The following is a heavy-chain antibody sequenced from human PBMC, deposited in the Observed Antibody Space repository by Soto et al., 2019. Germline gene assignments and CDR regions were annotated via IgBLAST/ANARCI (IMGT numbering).Heavy chain of an antibody. CDR3: AKAKIPSSSLSYYMDV. CDR1: GFTFDDYA. J-gene: IGHJ6*03. D-gene: IGHD3-16*02. V-gene: IGHV3-9*01. Sequence: GGSLRLSCAASGFTFDDYAMYWVRQAPGKGLEWVSGISWNSGNIGYADAVKGRFTISRDNAKNSLYLQMNTLRAEDTALYYCAKAKIPSSSLSYYMDVWGKGTTVTVSS. CDR2: ISWNSGNI.